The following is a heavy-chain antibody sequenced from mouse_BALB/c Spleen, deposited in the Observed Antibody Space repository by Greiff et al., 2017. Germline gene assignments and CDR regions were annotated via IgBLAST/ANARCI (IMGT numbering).Heavy chain of an antibody. D-gene: IGHD1-1*01. J-gene: IGHJ1*01. V-gene: IGHV5-4*02. CDR1: GFTFSDYY. CDR3: ARDRDYYGSSYGYFDV. Sequence: EVQLVESGGGLVKPGGSLKLSCAASGFTFSDYYMYWVRQTPEKRLEWVATISDGGSYTYYPDSVKGRFTISRDNAKNNLYLQMSSLKSEDTAMYYCARDRDYYGSSYGYFDVWGAGTTVTVSS. CDR2: ISDGGSYT.